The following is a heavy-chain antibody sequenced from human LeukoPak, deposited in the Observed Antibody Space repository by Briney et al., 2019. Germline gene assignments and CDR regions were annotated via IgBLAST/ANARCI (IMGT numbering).Heavy chain of an antibody. CDR1: GXSMNSHY. CDR2: IHTSGTT. CDR3: ARLGGEWLVRY. V-gene: IGHV4-4*07. D-gene: IGHD6-19*01. J-gene: IGHJ4*02. Sequence: SETLSLTCTVSGXSMNSHYGSFIRQPAGKGLEWIGRIHTSGTTYYNPSLRSRVTLSIDTSKNQFSLRLTSVTAADTAVYYCARLGGEWLVRYWGQGTLVTVSS.